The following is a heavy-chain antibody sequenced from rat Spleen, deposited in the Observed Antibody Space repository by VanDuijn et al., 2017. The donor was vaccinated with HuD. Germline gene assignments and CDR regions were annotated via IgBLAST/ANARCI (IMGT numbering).Heavy chain of an antibody. CDR2: ISTGGGST. V-gene: IGHV5S23*01. CDR1: GFTFSNYD. D-gene: IGHD1-11*01. Sequence: EVQLVESGGGLVQPGRSLKLSCAASGFTFSNYDMAWVRQAPTKGLEWVASISTGGGSTYYRDSVKGRFTVSRDNAKSTLYLQMDSLRSEDTATYYCARSGYGGYYFDYWGQGVMVTVSS. J-gene: IGHJ2*01. CDR3: ARSGYGGYYFDY.